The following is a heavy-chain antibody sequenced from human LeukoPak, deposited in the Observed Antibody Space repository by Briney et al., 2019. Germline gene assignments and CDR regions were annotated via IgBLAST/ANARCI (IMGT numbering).Heavy chain of an antibody. CDR1: GGTFSSYA. V-gene: IGHV1-69*13. D-gene: IGHD1-26*01. CDR2: IIPIFGTA. J-gene: IGHJ6*03. CDR3: ARDGGGDRYSGSYYYYYYYMDV. Sequence: GASVKVSCKASGGTFSSYAISWVRQAPGQGLEWMGGIIPIFGTANYAQKFQGRVTITADESTSTAYMELSSLRSEDTAVYYCARDGGGDRYSGSYYYYYYYMDVWGKGTTVTVSS.